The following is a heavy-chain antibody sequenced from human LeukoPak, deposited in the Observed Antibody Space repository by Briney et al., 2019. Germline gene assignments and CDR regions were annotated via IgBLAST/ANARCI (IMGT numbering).Heavy chain of an antibody. CDR1: GYTFSSYG. Sequence: ASVKVSCKASGYTFSSYGISWVRQAPGQGLEWKGWISTDNGNTKYAQKLQGRVTMTIDTSTSTAYMELRSLRSDDTAVYYCARGYCGGDCYWGDYYYYMDVWGKGTTVTVSS. CDR2: ISTDNGNT. D-gene: IGHD2-21*01. V-gene: IGHV1-18*01. CDR3: ARGYCGGDCYWGDYYYYMDV. J-gene: IGHJ6*03.